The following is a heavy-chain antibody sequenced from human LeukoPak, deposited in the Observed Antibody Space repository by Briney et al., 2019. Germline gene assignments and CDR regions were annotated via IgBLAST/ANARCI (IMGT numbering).Heavy chain of an antibody. CDR1: RFTLSDSS. J-gene: IGHJ4*02. V-gene: IGHV3-21*01. CDR3: ARDHDAVGTTIDH. Sequence: PGGSLRLSCAASRFTLSDSSVNWVRQAPGKGLEWVSSINDSCTYRYFADSLKGRFTISRDNAKNSLCLQMSSLRAEDTAVYFCARDHDAVGTTIDHWGQGTLVTVSS. D-gene: IGHD1-14*01. CDR2: INDSCTYR.